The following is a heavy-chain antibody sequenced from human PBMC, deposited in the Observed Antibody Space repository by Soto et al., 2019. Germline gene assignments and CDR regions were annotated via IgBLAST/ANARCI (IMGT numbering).Heavy chain of an antibody. V-gene: IGHV4-34*01. CDR2: INHSGST. CDR1: GGSFSGYY. Sequence: SETLSLTCAVYGGSFSGYYWSWIRQPPGKGLEWIGEINHSGSTNYNPSLKSRVTISVDTSKNQFSLKLSSVTAADTAVYYCARGLRRLRFLEWLLSVWFDPWGQGTLVTAPQ. D-gene: IGHD3-3*01. J-gene: IGHJ5*02. CDR3: ARGLRRLRFLEWLLSVWFDP.